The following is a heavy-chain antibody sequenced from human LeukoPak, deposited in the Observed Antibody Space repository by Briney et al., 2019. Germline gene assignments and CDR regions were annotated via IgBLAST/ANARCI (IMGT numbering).Heavy chain of an antibody. CDR1: GGSISSSSYY. J-gene: IGHJ4*02. CDR2: IYYSGST. V-gene: IGHV4-61*05. D-gene: IGHD6-13*01. CDR3: ARIVIAAAEGYFDY. Sequence: SETLSLTCTVSGGSISSSSYYWGWIRQPPGKGLEWIGYIYYSGSTNYNPSLKSRVTISVDTSKNQFSLKLSSVTAADTAVYYCARIVIAAAEGYFDYWGQGTLVTVSS.